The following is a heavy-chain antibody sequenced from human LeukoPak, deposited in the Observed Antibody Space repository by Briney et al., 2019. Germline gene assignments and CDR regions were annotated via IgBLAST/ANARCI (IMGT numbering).Heavy chain of an antibody. Sequence: ASVKVSCKASGYTFTDYYIHWVRQAPGQGLEWMGSIDPNSDGRNSAQRFQGRVTISRDTSISTAYMQLSRLRSDDTAVYYCARVKALGIVGSTTVLDPWGQGTLVTVSS. D-gene: IGHD1-26*01. V-gene: IGHV1-2*02. CDR1: GYTFTDYY. CDR2: IDPNSDGR. CDR3: ARVKALGIVGSTTVLDP. J-gene: IGHJ5*02.